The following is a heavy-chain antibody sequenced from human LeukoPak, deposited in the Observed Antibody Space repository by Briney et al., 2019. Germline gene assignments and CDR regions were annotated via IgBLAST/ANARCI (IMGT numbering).Heavy chain of an antibody. CDR3: ARVYSSSSPTDY. CDR1: GYTFTGYY. CDR2: INPNSGGT. D-gene: IGHD6-6*01. J-gene: IGHJ4*02. Sequence: ASVKVSCKASGYTFTGYYMHWVRQAPGQGLGWMGRINPNSGGTNYAQKFQGRVTMTRDTSIGTAYMELSRLRSDDTAVYYCARVYSSSSPTDYWGQGTLVTVSS. V-gene: IGHV1-2*06.